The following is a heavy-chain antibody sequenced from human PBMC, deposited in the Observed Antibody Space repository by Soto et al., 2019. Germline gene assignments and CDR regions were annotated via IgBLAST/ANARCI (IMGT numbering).Heavy chain of an antibody. V-gene: IGHV4-34*01. CDR2: INHSGST. D-gene: IGHD5-18*01. J-gene: IGHJ4*02. CDR3: ARGGMDATTXGY. Sequence: SETLSLTCAVYGGSFSGYYWSWIRQPPGKGLEWIGEINHSGSTNYNPSLKSRVTISVDTSKNQFSLKLSSVTAADTAVYYCARGGMDATTXGYWGQGTLVTVSS. CDR1: GGSFSGYY.